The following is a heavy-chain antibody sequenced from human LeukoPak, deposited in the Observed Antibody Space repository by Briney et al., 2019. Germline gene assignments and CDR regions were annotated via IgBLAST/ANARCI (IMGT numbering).Heavy chain of an antibody. D-gene: IGHD3-22*01. Sequence: PGGSLRLSCAASGFTFSDYYMSWTRQAPGKGLEWVSYISSSGSTIYYADSVKGRFTISRDNAKNSLYLQMNSLRAEDTAVYYCAREYYYDSSGYYYNYWGQGTLVTVSS. CDR2: ISSSGSTI. CDR1: GFTFSDYY. CDR3: AREYYYDSSGYYYNY. J-gene: IGHJ4*02. V-gene: IGHV3-11*04.